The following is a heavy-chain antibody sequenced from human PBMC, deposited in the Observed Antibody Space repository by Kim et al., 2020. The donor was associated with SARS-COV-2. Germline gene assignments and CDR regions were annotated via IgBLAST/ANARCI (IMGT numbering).Heavy chain of an antibody. J-gene: IGHJ4*02. Sequence: NPSRKSRVTLSADTSTSQFSLKLSSVTAADTAVYYCARGVSMVREYYFDYWGQGTLVTVSS. CDR3: ARGVSMVREYYFDY. V-gene: IGHV4-34*01. D-gene: IGHD3-10*01.